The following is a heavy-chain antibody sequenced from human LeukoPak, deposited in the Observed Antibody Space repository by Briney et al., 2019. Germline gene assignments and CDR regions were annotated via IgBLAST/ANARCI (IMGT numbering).Heavy chain of an antibody. CDR2: INTTATTI. V-gene: IGHV3-48*03. J-gene: IGHJ6*04. D-gene: IGHD2-2*01. Sequence: GGSLKLSCTASGFTFNRYAINWVRQAPGQGLEWISYINTTATTIYYADSVKGRFSISRDNAKSSLYLQMNSLRADDTAVYYCAKWYPGNMEVWGKGTTVTVTS. CDR3: AKWYPGNMEV. CDR1: GFTFNRYA.